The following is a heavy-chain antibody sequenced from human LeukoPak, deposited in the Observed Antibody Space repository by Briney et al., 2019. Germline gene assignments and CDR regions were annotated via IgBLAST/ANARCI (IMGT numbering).Heavy chain of an antibody. CDR3: ARGLSGSYFDY. CDR1: GGSISSYY. V-gene: IGHV4-59*01. Sequence: SETLSLTCTASGGSISSYYWTWIRQPPGKGLEWIGYIYYGGSTNYNPSLKTRVTIAVDTSKNQFSLNLNSVSAADTAVYYCARGLSGSYFDYWGQGTLVTVSS. CDR2: IYYGGST. J-gene: IGHJ4*02. D-gene: IGHD1-26*01.